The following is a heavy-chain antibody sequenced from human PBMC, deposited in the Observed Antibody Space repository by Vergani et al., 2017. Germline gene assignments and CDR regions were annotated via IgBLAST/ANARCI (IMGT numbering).Heavy chain of an antibody. CDR1: GGSFSGYY. CDR2: INHSGST. D-gene: IGHD5-18*01. Sequence: QVQLQQWGAGLLKPSETLSLTCAFYGGSFSGYYWSWIRQPPGKGLEWFGEINHSGSTNYNPSLKSRVTISVDTSKNQFSLKLSSVTAADTAVYYCARGNKDTAMVKDYYYYMDVWGKGTTVTVSS. CDR3: ARGNKDTAMVKDYYYYMDV. V-gene: IGHV4-34*01. J-gene: IGHJ6*03.